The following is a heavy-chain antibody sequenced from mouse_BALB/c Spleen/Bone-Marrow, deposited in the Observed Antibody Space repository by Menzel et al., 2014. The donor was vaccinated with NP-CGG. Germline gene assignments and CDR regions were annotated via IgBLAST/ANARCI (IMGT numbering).Heavy chain of an antibody. J-gene: IGHJ4*01. V-gene: IGHV1S22*01. CDR3: RCYDYTMDY. D-gene: IGHD1-1*01. Sequence: LQQPGSELVRPGASVKLSCKASGYTFTSYWIHWVKQRPGRGLEWIGNIYPGSGTINYDEKFKNKATLTVDTSSSIAYMQLSSLTSEDSAVYYCRCYDYTMDYWGQGTSVTVSS. CDR2: IYPGSGTI. CDR1: GYTFTSYW.